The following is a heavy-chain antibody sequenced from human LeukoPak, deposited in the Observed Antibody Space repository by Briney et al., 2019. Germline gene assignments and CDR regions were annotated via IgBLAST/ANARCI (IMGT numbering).Heavy chain of an antibody. Sequence: GGSLRLSCAASGFTFSSYSMNWVRQAPGKGLEWVSSINSSSSYIYYADSVKGRFTISRDNTKNSLYLPLNSLRAEDTAVYYCARDRVWFGEFSDFDYWGQGTLVSVSS. V-gene: IGHV3-21*01. CDR1: GFTFSSYS. J-gene: IGHJ4*02. D-gene: IGHD3-10*01. CDR3: ARDRVWFGEFSDFDY. CDR2: INSSSSYI.